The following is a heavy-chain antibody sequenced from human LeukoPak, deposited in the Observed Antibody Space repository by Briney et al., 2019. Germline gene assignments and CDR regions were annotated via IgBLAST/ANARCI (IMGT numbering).Heavy chain of an antibody. CDR3: ASKHDSSGYTLGG. CDR1: GCTFSSYA. CDR2: IIPIFGTA. V-gene: IGHV1-69*13. D-gene: IGHD3-22*01. J-gene: IGHJ4*02. Sequence: GASVKVSCKASGCTFSSYAISWVRQAPGKGLEWMGGIIPIFGTANYAQKFQGRVTITADESTSTAYMELSSLRSEDTAVYYCASKHDSSGYTLGGWGQGTLVTVSS.